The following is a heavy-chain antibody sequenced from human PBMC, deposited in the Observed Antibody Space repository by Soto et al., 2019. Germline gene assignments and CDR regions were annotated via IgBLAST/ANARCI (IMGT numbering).Heavy chain of an antibody. V-gene: IGHV3-7*03. Sequence: EVQLVESGGDLVQPGGSLRLSCVASGFTFTNYWMTWVRQVPGKGLEWVANIKQDGSDKQYVDSVKGRFSISRDNAKNSAYLQMNSLRVEDTAVCYCITTTRDTPFDYWGQGTLVTVSS. J-gene: IGHJ4*02. D-gene: IGHD1-1*01. CDR2: IKQDGSDK. CDR3: ITTTRDTPFDY. CDR1: GFTFTNYW.